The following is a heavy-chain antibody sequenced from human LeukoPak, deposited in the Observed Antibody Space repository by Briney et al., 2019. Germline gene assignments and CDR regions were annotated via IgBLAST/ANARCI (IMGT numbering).Heavy chain of an antibody. D-gene: IGHD3-3*01. CDR1: VGSISSYY. J-gene: IGHJ4*02. V-gene: IGHV4-4*07. CDR3: ARVLRLGINYYFDY. Sequence: SETLSLTCTFSVGSISSYYWSWIRQPAGKGLEWIGRIYTSGSTNYNPSLKSRVTMSVDTSKNQFSLKLSSVTAADTAVYYCARVLRLGINYYFDYWGQGTLVTVSS. CDR2: IYTSGST.